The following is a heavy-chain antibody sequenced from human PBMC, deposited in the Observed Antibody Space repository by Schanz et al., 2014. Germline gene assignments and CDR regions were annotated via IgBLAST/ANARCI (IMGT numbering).Heavy chain of an antibody. CDR3: TKGRTFGR. J-gene: IGHJ4*02. D-gene: IGHD3-16*01. V-gene: IGHV1-8*01. Sequence: QGQLVQSGAEVKKPGASVKVSCKASGYTFTSYDINWVRQATGQGLEWMGWMNSKTGNTGYAQRFQGRGTMTRNTSITTAYLELSSLRSGDTAVYYCTKGRTFGRWGQGTLVTVS. CDR1: GYTFTSYD. CDR2: MNSKTGNT.